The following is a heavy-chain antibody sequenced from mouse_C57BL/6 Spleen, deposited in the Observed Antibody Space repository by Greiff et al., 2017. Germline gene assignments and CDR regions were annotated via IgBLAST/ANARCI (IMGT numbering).Heavy chain of an antibody. CDR2: ISSGGSYT. CDR1: GFTFSSYG. D-gene: IGHD2-5*01. J-gene: IGHJ2*01. V-gene: IGHV5-6*01. CDR3: ARQEDEAYSNLGD. Sequence: EVQLQESGGDLVKPGGSLKLSCAASGFTFSSYGMTWVRQTPDKRLEWVAIISSGGSYTYYPDSVKGRFTITRDNAKNTIYLQMSSLESEDTAMYYCARQEDEAYSNLGDWGQGTTLTVSS.